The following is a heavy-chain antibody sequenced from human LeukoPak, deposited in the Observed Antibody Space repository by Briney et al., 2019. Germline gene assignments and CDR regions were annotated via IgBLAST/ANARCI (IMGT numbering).Heavy chain of an antibody. Sequence: ASVKVSCKASGYTFTSYYMHWVRQAPGQGLEWMGIINPSGGSTSYAPKFQGRVTMTRDMSTSTAYMELSSLRSENTAVYYCARAGSGSYLYYFDYWGQGTLVTVSS. CDR2: INPSGGST. V-gene: IGHV1-46*01. J-gene: IGHJ4*02. CDR3: ARAGSGSYLYYFDY. D-gene: IGHD1-26*01. CDR1: GYTFTSYY.